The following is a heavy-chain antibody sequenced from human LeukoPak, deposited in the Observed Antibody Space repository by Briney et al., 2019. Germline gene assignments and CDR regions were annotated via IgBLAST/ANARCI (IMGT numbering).Heavy chain of an antibody. CDR2: IYPGDSDT. Sequence: GESLKISCKGSGYSFTSYWIGWVRQMPGKGLEWMGIIYPGDSDTRYSPSFQGQVTISADKSISTAYLQWSSLKASDTAMYYCARLQVVAAAYNWFDPWGQGTLVTVSS. CDR1: GYSFTSYW. CDR3: ARLQVVAAAYNWFDP. D-gene: IGHD2-15*01. V-gene: IGHV5-51*01. J-gene: IGHJ5*02.